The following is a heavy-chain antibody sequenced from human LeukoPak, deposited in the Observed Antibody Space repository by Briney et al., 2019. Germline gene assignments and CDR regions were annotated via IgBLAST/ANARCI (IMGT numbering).Heavy chain of an antibody. Sequence: SETLSLTCTVSGGSISSYYWSWIRQPPGKGPEGIGYIYYSGSTNYNPSLKSRVTISVDTSKNEFSLKLSSVTAADTAVYYCARSSSEQLVDYWFDPWGQGTLVTVSS. CDR1: GGSISSYY. V-gene: IGHV4-59*01. CDR2: IYYSGST. CDR3: ARSSSEQLVDYWFDP. D-gene: IGHD6-6*01. J-gene: IGHJ5*02.